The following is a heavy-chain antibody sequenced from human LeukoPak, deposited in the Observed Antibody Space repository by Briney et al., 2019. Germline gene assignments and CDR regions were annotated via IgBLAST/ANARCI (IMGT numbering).Heavy chain of an antibody. V-gene: IGHV4-4*09. CDR1: GGSISSFY. J-gene: IGHJ6*03. D-gene: IGHD6-13*01. CDR2: IYTSGST. CDR3: ASGTDYYYMDV. Sequence: SETLSLTCTVSGGSISSFYWSWIRQPPGKGLEWIGYIYTSGSTNYNPSLKSRVTISVDTSKNQFSLKLSSVTAAGTAVYYCASGTDYYYMDVWGKGTTVTVSS.